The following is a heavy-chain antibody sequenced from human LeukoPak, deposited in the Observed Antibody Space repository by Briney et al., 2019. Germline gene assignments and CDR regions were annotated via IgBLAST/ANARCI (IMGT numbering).Heavy chain of an antibody. V-gene: IGHV3-23*01. CDR1: GFTFSSYA. D-gene: IGHD6-13*01. J-gene: IGHJ4*02. CDR3: AKGEYSSSWYITRAPLNFDY. CDR2: ISGSGGST. Sequence: PGGSLRLSCAASGFTFSSYAMSWVRQAPGKGLEWVSAISGSGGSTYYADSVKGRFTISRDNSKNTLYLQMNSLRAEDMAVYYCAKGEYSSSWYITRAPLNFDYWGQGTLVTVSS.